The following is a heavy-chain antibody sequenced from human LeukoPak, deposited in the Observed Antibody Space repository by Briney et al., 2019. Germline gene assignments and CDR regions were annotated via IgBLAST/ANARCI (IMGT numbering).Heavy chain of an antibody. J-gene: IGHJ6*02. D-gene: IGHD6-13*01. CDR1: GFILSSYE. CDR3: ARAIGSSWYFYV. Sequence: GGSLRLSCAASGFILSSYEMNWVRQAPGKGVEWVSYISGSGTITYYADSVKGRFTISRDNAKNSLYLQMNSLRVEDTAVYYCARAIGSSWYFYVWGQGTTVTVSS. V-gene: IGHV3-48*03. CDR2: ISGSGTIT.